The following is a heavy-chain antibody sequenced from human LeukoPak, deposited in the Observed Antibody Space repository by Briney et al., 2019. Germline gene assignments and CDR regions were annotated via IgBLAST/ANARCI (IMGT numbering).Heavy chain of an antibody. CDR3: ARAVSSGYYYVLGFDY. D-gene: IGHD3-22*01. CDR2: ISAYNGNT. CDR1: GYTFTSYG. J-gene: IGHJ4*02. V-gene: IGHV1-18*01. Sequence: GASVKVSCKASGYTFTSYGISWVRQAPGQGLEWMGWISAYNGNTNYAQKLQGRVTMTTDTSTSTAYMELRSLRSDDTAVYYCARAVSSGYYYVLGFDYWGQGTLVTVSS.